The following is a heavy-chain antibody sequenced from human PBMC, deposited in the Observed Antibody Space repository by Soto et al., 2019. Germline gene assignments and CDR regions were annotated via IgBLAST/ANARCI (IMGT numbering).Heavy chain of an antibody. Sequence: PGGSLRLSCAASGFTFSDHYMDWVRQAPGKGLEWVGRTRNKANSYTTGYAASVKGRFTISRDDSKNSLYLQMNSLKTEDTAVYYCARAGDSTGYSLGYYWRQGTLVTVSS. D-gene: IGHD3-22*01. CDR3: ARAGDSTGYSLGYY. J-gene: IGHJ4*02. CDR1: GFTFSDHY. CDR2: TRNKANSYTT. V-gene: IGHV3-72*01.